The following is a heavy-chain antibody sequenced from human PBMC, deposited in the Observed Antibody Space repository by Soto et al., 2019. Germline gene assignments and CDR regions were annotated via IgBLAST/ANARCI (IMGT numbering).Heavy chain of an antibody. J-gene: IGHJ6*02. CDR1: GFTFSSYA. Sequence: GGSLRLSCAASGFTFSSYAMHWVRQAPGKGLEWVAVISYDGSNKYYADSVKGRFTISRDNSKNTLYPQMNSLRAEDTAVYYCARVKVAARPGSYYYYGMDVWGQGTTVTVSS. V-gene: IGHV3-30-3*01. CDR3: ARVKVAARPGSYYYYGMDV. CDR2: ISYDGSNK. D-gene: IGHD6-6*01.